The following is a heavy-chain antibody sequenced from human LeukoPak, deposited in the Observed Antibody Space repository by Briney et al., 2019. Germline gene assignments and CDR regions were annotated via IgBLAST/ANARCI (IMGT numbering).Heavy chain of an antibody. Sequence: SVKVSCKASGGTFSSYAISWVRQAPGQGLEWMGRIIPILGIANYAQKFQGRVTITADKSTSTAYMELSSLRSEDTAVYYCARDRRYSYGYARYYYGMDVWGQGTTVTVSS. CDR2: IIPILGIA. D-gene: IGHD5-18*01. V-gene: IGHV1-69*04. CDR1: GGTFSSYA. CDR3: ARDRRYSYGYARYYYGMDV. J-gene: IGHJ6*02.